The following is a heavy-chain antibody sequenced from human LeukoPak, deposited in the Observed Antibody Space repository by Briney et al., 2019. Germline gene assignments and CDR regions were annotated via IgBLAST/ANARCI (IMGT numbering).Heavy chain of an antibody. D-gene: IGHD2-2*01. CDR1: GGSISSYY. J-gene: IGHJ3*02. Sequence: PSETLSLTCTVSGGSISSYYWSWIRQPPGKGLEWIGYIYYSGSTNYNPSLKSRVTISVDTSKNQFSLKLSSVTAADTAVYYCARQGLTPAANHAFDIWGQGTMVTVSS. V-gene: IGHV4-59*01. CDR3: ARQGLTPAANHAFDI. CDR2: IYYSGST.